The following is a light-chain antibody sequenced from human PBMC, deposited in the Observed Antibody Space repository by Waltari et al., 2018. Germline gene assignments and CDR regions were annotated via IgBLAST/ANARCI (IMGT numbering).Light chain of an antibody. CDR3: AAWDDSLGVV. J-gene: IGLJ2*01. V-gene: IGLV1-44*01. CDR1: SSNIGSNT. Sequence: QSVLTQPPSASGTPGQRVTISCSGRSSNIGSNTVHWYQQLPGTAPKLLIYSNNQRPSGVPDRFSGSKSGTSASLAISGLQSEDEADYYCAAWDDSLGVVFGGGTKLTVL. CDR2: SNN.